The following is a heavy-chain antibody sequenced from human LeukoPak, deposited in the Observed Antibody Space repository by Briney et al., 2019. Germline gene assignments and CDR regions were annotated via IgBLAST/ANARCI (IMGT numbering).Heavy chain of an antibody. CDR1: GFTFSSYA. CDR3: ARDPDSTRGGAFDI. V-gene: IGHV3-30-3*01. D-gene: IGHD2/OR15-2a*01. Sequence: GGSLRLSCAASGFTFSSYAMHWVRQAPGKGLEWVAVISYDGSNKYYADSVKGRFTISRDNSKNTLYLQMNSLRAEDTAVYYCARDPDSTRGGAFDIWGQGTMVAVST. CDR2: ISYDGSNK. J-gene: IGHJ3*02.